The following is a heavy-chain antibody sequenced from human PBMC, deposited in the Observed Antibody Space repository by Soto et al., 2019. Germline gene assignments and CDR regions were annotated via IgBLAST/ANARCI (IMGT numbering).Heavy chain of an antibody. J-gene: IGHJ4*02. CDR3: AHSGVAGPFDY. CDR1: GFTFSSYW. CDR2: INSDGSST. V-gene: IGHV3-74*01. Sequence: PGGSLRLSCAACGFTFSSYWMHWVRQAPGKGLVWVSRINSDGSSTSYADSVKGRFTISRDNAKNTLYLQMNSLRAEDTAVYYCAHSGVAGPFDYWGQGTLVTVSS. D-gene: IGHD6-19*01.